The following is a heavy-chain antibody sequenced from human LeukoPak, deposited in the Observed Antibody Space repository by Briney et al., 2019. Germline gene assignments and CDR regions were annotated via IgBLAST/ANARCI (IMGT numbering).Heavy chain of an antibody. CDR2: IKSKTDGGTT. CDR1: GFTFSSYS. J-gene: IGHJ3*02. D-gene: IGHD3-10*01. V-gene: IGHV3-15*01. Sequence: GGSLRLSCAASGFTFSSYSMSWVRQAPGKGLEWVGRIKSKTDGGTTDYAAPVKGRFTISRDDSKNALYLQVNSLKTEDTAVYYCTTNGLLWFGELLLGAFDIWGQGTMVTVSS. CDR3: TTNGLLWFGELLLGAFDI.